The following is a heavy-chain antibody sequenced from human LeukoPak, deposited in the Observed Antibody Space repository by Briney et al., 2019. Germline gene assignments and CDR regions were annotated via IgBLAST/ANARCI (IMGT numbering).Heavy chain of an antibody. D-gene: IGHD6-19*01. CDR3: AKDLGSSGWYIDY. CDR1: GFTFSTYG. V-gene: IGHV3-23*01. J-gene: IGHJ4*02. CDR2: NSGGSS. Sequence: GGSLRLSCAASGFTFSTYGVYWVRQAPGKGLEWVSSNSGGSSCYADSVKGRFTISRDNSKNTLYLQMNSLRAEDTAVYYCAKDLGSSGWYIDYWGQGTLVTVSS.